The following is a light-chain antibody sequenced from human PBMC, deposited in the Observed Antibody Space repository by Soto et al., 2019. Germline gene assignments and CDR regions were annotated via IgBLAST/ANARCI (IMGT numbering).Light chain of an antibody. Sequence: QSALTQSASVSGSPGQSITISCTGTSSDVGGYNRVSWYQQYPGKAPKLMIYEVSNRPSGVSNRFSGSKSGNTASLTISGLQAEDEADYYCASYTSSTSYVFGTGPKVTVL. J-gene: IGLJ1*01. CDR1: SSDVGGYNR. V-gene: IGLV2-14*01. CDR3: ASYTSSTSYV. CDR2: EVS.